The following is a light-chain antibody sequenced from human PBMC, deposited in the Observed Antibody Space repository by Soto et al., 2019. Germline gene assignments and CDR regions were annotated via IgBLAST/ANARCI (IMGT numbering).Light chain of an antibody. CDR3: NSYTSASFYV. J-gene: IGLJ1*01. CDR2: EVT. Sequence: QSVLTQPRSVSRSPGQSVTISCTGTSSDIAGYNYVSWYQQHPGKAPKLLIYEVTSRASGVSHRFSGSKSGNTASLTISGLQAEDEAEYYCNSYTSASFYVFGTGTKVTVL. CDR1: SSDIAGYNY. V-gene: IGLV2-14*01.